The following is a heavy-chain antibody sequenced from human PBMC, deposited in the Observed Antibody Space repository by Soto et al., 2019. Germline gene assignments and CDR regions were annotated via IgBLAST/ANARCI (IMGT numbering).Heavy chain of an antibody. D-gene: IGHD3-22*01. J-gene: IGHJ3*02. Sequence: QVQLVESGGGVVQPGRSLRLSCAASGFTFSSYAMHWVRQAPGKGLEWVAVISYDGSNKYYADSVKGRFTISRDNSKNPLYLQRNSLRAEDTAVYYCARDGHYYYDSSGYYFSFGAFDIWCQGTMVTVSS. CDR1: GFTFSSYA. CDR2: ISYDGSNK. CDR3: ARDGHYYYDSSGYYFSFGAFDI. V-gene: IGHV3-30-3*01.